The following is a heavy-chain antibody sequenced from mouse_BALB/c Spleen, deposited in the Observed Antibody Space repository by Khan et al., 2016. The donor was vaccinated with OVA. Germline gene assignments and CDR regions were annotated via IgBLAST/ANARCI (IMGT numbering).Heavy chain of an antibody. CDR2: IYPGGGYT. CDR3: AKGGYDGSEV. J-gene: IGHJ1*01. CDR1: GYTFTNYW. Sequence: QVQLQQSGAELVRPGTSVKMSCKAAGYTFTNYWIGWIKQRPGHGLEWMGEIYPGGGYTKYTEKFKGKATLPADTSSSTVYMQLINRTSEDSAIYYCAKGGYDGSEVWGEGTTVTVSS. D-gene: IGHD2-2*01. V-gene: IGHV1-63*02.